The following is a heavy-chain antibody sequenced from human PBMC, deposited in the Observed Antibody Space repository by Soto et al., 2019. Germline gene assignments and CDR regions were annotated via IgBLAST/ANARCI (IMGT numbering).Heavy chain of an antibody. CDR1: GFTFSSYA. D-gene: IGHD6-13*01. CDR2: ISYDGSNK. V-gene: IGHV3-30-3*01. Sequence: GGSLRLSCAASGFTFSSYAMHWVRQAPGKGLEWVAVISYDGSNKYYADSVKGRFTISRDNSKNTLYLQMNSLRAEDTAVYYCASPPQSIIAAASYYFDYWGQGTLVTVSS. J-gene: IGHJ4*02. CDR3: ASPPQSIIAAASYYFDY.